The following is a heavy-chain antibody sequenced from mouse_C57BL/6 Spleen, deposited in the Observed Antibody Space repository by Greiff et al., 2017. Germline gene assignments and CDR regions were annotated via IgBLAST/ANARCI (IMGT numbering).Heavy chain of an antibody. D-gene: IGHD4-1*01. CDR2: IDPSDSYT. V-gene: IGHV1-69*01. Sequence: QVQLKQPGAELVMPGASVKLSCKASGYTFTSYWMHWVKQRPGQGLEWIGEIDPSDSYTNYNQKFKGKSTLTVDKSSSTAYMQLSSLTSEDSAVYYCARAQTGSFDYWGQGTTLTVSS. CDR1: GYTFTSYW. CDR3: ARAQTGSFDY. J-gene: IGHJ2*01.